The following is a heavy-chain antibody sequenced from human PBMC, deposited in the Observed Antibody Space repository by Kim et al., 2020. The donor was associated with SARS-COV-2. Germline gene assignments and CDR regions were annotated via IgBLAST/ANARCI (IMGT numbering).Heavy chain of an antibody. D-gene: IGHD1-26*01. CDR1: GFAFRNYV. J-gene: IGHJ5*02. Sequence: GGSLRLSCLASGFAFRNYVMHWVRQAPGKGLEWVALIWSDGSRELYGDSVKGRFTISRDNSKNMLYLQMNTLRAEDTAVYYCARGVWELHTWGQGTLVTVSS. CDR2: IWSDGSRE. V-gene: IGHV3-33*08. CDR3: ARGVWELHT.